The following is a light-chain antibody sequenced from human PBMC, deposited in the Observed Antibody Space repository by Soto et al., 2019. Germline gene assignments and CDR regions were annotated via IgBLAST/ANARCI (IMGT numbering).Light chain of an antibody. Sequence: ETVMTHSPVTLSVSPWDTATLSSRASQRVSSHLAWYQQKPGQAPRLLIYAASTRATGIPVRFSGSGSETEFTLTIRSLQSEDFAVYSCQQYGSPPTTFGQGTRLEIK. CDR1: QRVSSH. V-gene: IGKV3-15*01. CDR3: QQYGSPPTT. CDR2: AAS. J-gene: IGKJ5*01.